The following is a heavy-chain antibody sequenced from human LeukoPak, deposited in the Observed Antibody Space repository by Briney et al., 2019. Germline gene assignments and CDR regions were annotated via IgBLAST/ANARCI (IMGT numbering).Heavy chain of an antibody. Sequence: PSETLSLTCTVSGGSISSSSYYWGWIRQPPGKGLEWIGSIYYSGSTYYNPSLKSRVTISVDTSKNQFSLKLSSVTAADTAVYYCAARDETVYLGQGTLVTVSS. J-gene: IGHJ4*02. CDR2: IYYSGST. V-gene: IGHV4-39*07. CDR1: GGSISSSSYY. CDR3: AARDETVY. D-gene: IGHD2-21*02.